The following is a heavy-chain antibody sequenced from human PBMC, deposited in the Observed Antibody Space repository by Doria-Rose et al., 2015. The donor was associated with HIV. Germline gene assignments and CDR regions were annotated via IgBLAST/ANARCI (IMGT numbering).Heavy chain of an antibody. CDR1: GVSLSSPGMG. Sequence: SGPVLVEPTETLTLTCTVSGVSLSSPGMGVSRIRQPPGKALEWLANIFSDDERSYTTSLKSRLTISRGTSKSQVVLTMTDMDPVDTATYYCARIKSSRWYHKYYFDFWGQGTLVIVSA. D-gene: IGHD6-13*01. CDR2: IFSDDER. V-gene: IGHV2-26*01. J-gene: IGHJ4*02. CDR3: ARIKSSRWYHKYYFDF.